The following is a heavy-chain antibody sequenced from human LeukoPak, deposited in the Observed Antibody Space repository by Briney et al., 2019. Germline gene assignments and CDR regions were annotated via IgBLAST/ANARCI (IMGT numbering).Heavy chain of an antibody. Sequence: SETLSLTCAVYGGSFSGYYWSWIRQPPGEGLEWIGEINHSGSTNYNPSLKSRVTISVDTSKNQFSLKLSSVTAADTAVYYCARKSNYYDSSGYYYVNWFDPWGQGTLVTVSS. J-gene: IGHJ5*02. CDR3: ARKSNYYDSSGYYYVNWFDP. CDR1: GGSFSGYY. D-gene: IGHD3-22*01. CDR2: INHSGST. V-gene: IGHV4-34*01.